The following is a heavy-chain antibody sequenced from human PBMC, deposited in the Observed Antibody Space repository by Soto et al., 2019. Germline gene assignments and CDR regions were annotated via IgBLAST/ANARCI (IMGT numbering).Heavy chain of an antibody. V-gene: IGHV3-13*05. CDR3: ARTDRDFYCLDV. Sequence: EVQLVESGGGLVQPGGSLRLSCEASGFTFRNYDMHWVRQGTGKGLEWVSGISAAGDPDYADSVEGRFTISRENAQNSFILQMNSLRVGDTAVYYCARTDRDFYCLDVWGQGTTVIVSS. CDR1: GFTFRNYD. CDR2: ISAAGDP. J-gene: IGHJ6*02.